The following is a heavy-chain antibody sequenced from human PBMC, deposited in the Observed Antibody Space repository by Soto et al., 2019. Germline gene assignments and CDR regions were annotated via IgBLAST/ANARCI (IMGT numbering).Heavy chain of an antibody. CDR1: GYTFTSYG. Sequence: ASVKVRCKASGYTFTSYGISWVRQAPGQGLEWMGWISAYNGNTNYAQKLQGRVTMTTDTSTSTAYMELRSLRSDDTAVYYCAMIYLGGVIGLDAFDIWGQGTMVTVSS. D-gene: IGHD3-16*02. CDR2: ISAYNGNT. J-gene: IGHJ3*02. CDR3: AMIYLGGVIGLDAFDI. V-gene: IGHV1-18*01.